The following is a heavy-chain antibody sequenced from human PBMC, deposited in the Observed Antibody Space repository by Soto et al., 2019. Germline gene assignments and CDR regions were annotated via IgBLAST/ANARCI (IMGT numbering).Heavy chain of an antibody. CDR2: IYYSGST. CDR1: GGSISSGGYY. V-gene: IGHV4-31*03. D-gene: IGHD6-19*01. CDR3: ARAIAVSAFDI. Sequence: SETLSLTCTGSGGSISSGGYYWSWIRQHPGKGLEWIGYIYYSGSTYYNPSLKSRVTISVDTSKNQFSLKLSSVTAADTAVYYCARAIAVSAFDIWGQGTMVTVSS. J-gene: IGHJ3*02.